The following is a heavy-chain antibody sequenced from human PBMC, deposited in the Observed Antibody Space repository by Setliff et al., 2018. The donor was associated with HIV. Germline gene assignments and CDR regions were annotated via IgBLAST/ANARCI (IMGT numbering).Heavy chain of an antibody. D-gene: IGHD3-10*01. CDR1: GDSISGGGYF. J-gene: IGHJ3*02. Sequence: TLSLTCTVSGDSISGGGYFWSWVRQHPGKGLEWIGYIYYTGNTYYNPSLKSRITISIDTSKNQFSLNLNSVTAADTAVYYCARVPRITTLRNAFDIWGQGTMVTVSS. CDR2: IYYTGNT. V-gene: IGHV4-31*03. CDR3: ARVPRITTLRNAFDI.